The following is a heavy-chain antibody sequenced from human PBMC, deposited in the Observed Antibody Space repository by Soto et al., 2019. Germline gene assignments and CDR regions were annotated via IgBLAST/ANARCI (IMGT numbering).Heavy chain of an antibody. V-gene: IGHV3-30-3*01. CDR1: GFTFSSYA. CDR2: ISYDGSNK. Sequence: GGSLRLSCAASGFTFSSYAMHWVRQAPGKGLEWVAVISYDGSNKYYADSVKGRFTISRDNSKNTLYLQMNSLRAEDTAVYYCARDRSYGYTIAYYYYGMDVWGQGTTVTVSS. J-gene: IGHJ6*02. CDR3: ARDRSYGYTIAYYYYGMDV. D-gene: IGHD5-18*01.